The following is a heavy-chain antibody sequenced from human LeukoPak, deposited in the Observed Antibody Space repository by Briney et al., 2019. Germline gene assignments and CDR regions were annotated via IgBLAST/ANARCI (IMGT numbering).Heavy chain of an antibody. V-gene: IGHV4-59*01. CDR2: IYYSGST. D-gene: IGHD6-13*01. CDR1: GGSISSYY. Sequence: PSETLSLTCTVSGGSISSYYWGWIRQPPGMGLEWIGYIYYSGSTNYNPSLKSRVTISVDTSKNQFSLQLSSVTAADTAVYYCAKGILAAAGRIWDYWGQGTLVTVSS. CDR3: AKGILAAAGRIWDY. J-gene: IGHJ4*02.